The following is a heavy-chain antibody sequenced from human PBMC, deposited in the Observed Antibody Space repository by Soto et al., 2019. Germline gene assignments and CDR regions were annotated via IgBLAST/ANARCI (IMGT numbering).Heavy chain of an antibody. J-gene: IGHJ4*02. D-gene: IGHD1-1*01. CDR1: GLIFSDVW. CDR2: IKTKPDDGTI. CDR3: TTSNLGVDF. V-gene: IGHV3-15*01. Sequence: EVQLVESGGGLVKPGGSLTLSCAASGLIFSDVWMTWVRQAPGKGLEWVGRIKTKPDDGTIDYAAPVRGRFTISRDDSKNTLYLQMTSLTPDDTGVYYCTTSNLGVDFWGPGTLVTVSS.